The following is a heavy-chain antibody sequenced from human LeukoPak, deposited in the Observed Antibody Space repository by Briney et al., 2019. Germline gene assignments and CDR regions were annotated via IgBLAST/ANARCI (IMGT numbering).Heavy chain of an antibody. CDR2: ISYDGSNK. J-gene: IGHJ1*01. V-gene: IGHV3-30*04. CDR1: GFTFSSYA. Sequence: GGSLRLSCAASGFTFSSYAMHWVRRAPGKGLEWVAVISYDGSNKYYADSVKGRFTISRDNSKNTLYLQMNSLRAEDTAVYYCARPRERYGSDAVYFQHWGQGTLVTVSS. D-gene: IGHD3-10*01. CDR3: ARPRERYGSDAVYFQH.